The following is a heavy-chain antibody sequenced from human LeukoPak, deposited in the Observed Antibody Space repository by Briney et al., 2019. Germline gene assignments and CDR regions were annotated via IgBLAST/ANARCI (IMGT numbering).Heavy chain of an antibody. CDR2: ISGSGGST. CDR1: GFTFSSYA. D-gene: IGHD5-18*01. V-gene: IGHV3-23*01. J-gene: IGHJ4*02. CDR3: AKDSIQLWYTPLWRY. Sequence: GGSLRLSCAASGFTFSSYAMSWVRQAPGKGLEWVSAISGSGGSTYYADSVKGRFTISRDNSKNTLYLQMNSLRDEDTAVYYCAKDSIQLWYTPLWRYWGQGTLVTVSS.